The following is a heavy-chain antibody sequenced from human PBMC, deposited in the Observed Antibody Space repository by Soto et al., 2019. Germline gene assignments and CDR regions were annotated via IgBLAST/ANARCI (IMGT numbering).Heavy chain of an antibody. CDR3: ARGGGNSGYFFDY. Sequence: QVQLRHWGAGLLKPSETLSLRCAVYGGSLSDYSWSWIRQSPEKGLEWIGEINHGGNTKYNPSLNSRVTISVATSKNQVSLILTSATAADTAVYRCARGGGNSGYFFDYWGRGTLVTVSS. CDR2: INHGGNT. J-gene: IGHJ4*02. D-gene: IGHD5-12*01. CDR1: GGSLSDYS. V-gene: IGHV4-34*02.